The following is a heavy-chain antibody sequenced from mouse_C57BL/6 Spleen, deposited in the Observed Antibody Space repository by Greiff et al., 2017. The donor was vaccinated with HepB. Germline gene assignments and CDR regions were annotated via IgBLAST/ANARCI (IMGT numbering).Heavy chain of an antibody. CDR3: ARSSYGSSYDWYFDV. D-gene: IGHD1-1*01. CDR1: GFTFTDYY. Sequence: VQLKESGPVLVKPGPSVKISCKASGFTFTDYYMHWVKQSHGKSLEWIGLVYPYNGGTSYNQKFKGKATLTVDTSSSTAYMELNSLTSEDSAVYYCARSSYGSSYDWYFDVWGTGTTVTVSS. CDR2: VYPYNGGT. J-gene: IGHJ1*03. V-gene: IGHV1-36*01.